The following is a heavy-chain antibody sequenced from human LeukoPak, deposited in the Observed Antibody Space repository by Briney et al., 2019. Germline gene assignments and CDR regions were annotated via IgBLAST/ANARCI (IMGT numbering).Heavy chain of an antibody. V-gene: IGHV7-4-1*02. CDR3: ARDWGSMYSSGWYARDY. CDR2: INTNTGNP. CDR1: GYIFTSYA. J-gene: IGHJ4*02. Sequence: ASVKVSCKASGYIFTSYAMNWVRQAPGQGLEWMGWINTNTGNPTYAQGFTGRFVFSLDSSVSTAYLQISSLKAEDTAVYYCARDWGSMYSSGWYARDYWGQGTLVTVSS. D-gene: IGHD6-19*01.